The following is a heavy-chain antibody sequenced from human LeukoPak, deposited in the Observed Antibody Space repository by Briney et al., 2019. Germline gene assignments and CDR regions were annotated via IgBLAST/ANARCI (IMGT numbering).Heavy chain of an antibody. Sequence: GGSLRLSCAASGFTFRSYAMSWVRQAPGKGLEWVSAINGSGGSTYYADSVKGRFTISRDNSKNTLYLQMNSLRAEDTAVYYCAKGTSYTRTTADFDYWGQGTLVTVSS. CDR1: GFTFRSYA. D-gene: IGHD2-2*02. V-gene: IGHV3-23*01. J-gene: IGHJ4*02. CDR3: AKGTSYTRTTADFDY. CDR2: INGSGGST.